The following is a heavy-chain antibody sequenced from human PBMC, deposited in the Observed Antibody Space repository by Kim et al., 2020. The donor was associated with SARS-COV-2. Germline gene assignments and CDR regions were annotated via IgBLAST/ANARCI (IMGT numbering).Heavy chain of an antibody. D-gene: IGHD2-2*02. CDR2: IYYSGST. CDR3: ARHVYCSGTSCYTSWFDP. CDR1: GGSISSSSYY. V-gene: IGHV4-39*01. Sequence: SETLSLTCTVSGGSISSSSYYWGWIRQPPGKGLEWIGSIYYSGSTYYNPSLKSRVTISVDTSKNQFSLKLSSVTAADTAVYYCARHVYCSGTSCYTSWFDPWGQGTLVTVSS. J-gene: IGHJ5*02.